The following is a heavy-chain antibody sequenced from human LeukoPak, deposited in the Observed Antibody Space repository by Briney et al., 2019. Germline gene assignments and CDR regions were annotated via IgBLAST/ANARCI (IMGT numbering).Heavy chain of an antibody. CDR1: GGSISSYY. CDR3: ARVEAGYCSSTSCPPYYYYYYMDV. Sequence: SETLSLTCTVSGGSISSYYWSWIRQRAGKGLEWIGRIYTSGSTNYNPSLKSRVTMSVDTSKNQFSLKLSSVTAADTAVYYCARVEAGYCSSTSCPPYYYYYYMDVWGEGTTVTVSS. V-gene: IGHV4-4*07. D-gene: IGHD2-2*01. J-gene: IGHJ6*03. CDR2: IYTSGST.